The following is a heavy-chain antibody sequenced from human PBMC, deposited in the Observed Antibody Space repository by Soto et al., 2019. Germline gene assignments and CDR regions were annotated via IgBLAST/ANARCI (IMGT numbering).Heavy chain of an antibody. Sequence: SVRVSCKASGGTFSSYAISWVRQAPGQGLEWMGGIIPIFGTANYAQKFQGRVTITADESTSTAYMELSSLRSEDTAVYYCARDLRRYYGSGSEPPHYYYGMDVWGQGTTVTVSS. CDR2: IIPIFGTA. CDR1: GGTFSSYA. CDR3: ARDLRRYYGSGSEPPHYYYGMDV. D-gene: IGHD3-10*01. V-gene: IGHV1-69*13. J-gene: IGHJ6*02.